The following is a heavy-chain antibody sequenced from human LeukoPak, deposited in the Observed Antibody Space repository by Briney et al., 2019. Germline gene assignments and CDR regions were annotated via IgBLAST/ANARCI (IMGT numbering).Heavy chain of an antibody. CDR1: GYTFTGYY. V-gene: IGHV1-2*02. CDR3: ARDQNWKGDAFDI. D-gene: IGHD1-1*01. J-gene: IGHJ3*02. CDR2: INPNSGGT. Sequence: ASVKVSCKASGYTFTGYYIHWVRQAPGQGLEWMGWINPNSGGTNYIQKFQGRVTMTRDTSISTAYMELSRLRSDDTAVYYCARDQNWKGDAFDIWGQGTMVTVSS.